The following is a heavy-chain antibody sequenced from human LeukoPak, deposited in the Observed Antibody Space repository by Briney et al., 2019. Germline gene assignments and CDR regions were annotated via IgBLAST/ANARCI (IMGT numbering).Heavy chain of an antibody. J-gene: IGHJ4*02. CDR1: GGSISSYY. D-gene: IGHD3-9*01. CDR2: IYYSGST. CDR3: ARWNILTGCSLDY. Sequence: PSETLSLTCTVSGGSISSYYWSWIRQPPGKGLEWIGYIYYSGSTNYNPSLKSRVTISVDTSKNQFSLKLSSVTAADTAVYYCARWNILTGCSLDYWGQGTLVTVSS. V-gene: IGHV4-59*01.